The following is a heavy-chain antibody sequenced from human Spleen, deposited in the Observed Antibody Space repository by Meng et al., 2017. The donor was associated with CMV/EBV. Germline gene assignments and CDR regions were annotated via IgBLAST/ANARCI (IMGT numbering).Heavy chain of an antibody. D-gene: IGHD3-10*01. CDR3: ARYGTMVRGVIYAFDI. Sequence: GPLRLSCTVSGGSISSSSYYWGWIRQPPGKGLEWIGSIYYSGSTYYNPSLKSRVTISVDTSKNQFSLKLSSVTAADTAVYYCARYGTMVRGVIYAFDIWGQGTMVTVSS. V-gene: IGHV4-39*01. CDR2: IYYSGST. CDR1: GGSISSSSYY. J-gene: IGHJ3*02.